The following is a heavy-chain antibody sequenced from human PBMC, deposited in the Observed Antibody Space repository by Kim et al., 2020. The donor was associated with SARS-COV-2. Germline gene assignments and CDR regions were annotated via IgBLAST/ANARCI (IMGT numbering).Heavy chain of an antibody. Sequence: DRSNKYYAASVKGRFTSARDNSKNTLYLQMNSLSAEDMAVYYCGELLRGYWGQGTLVTVSS. CDR3: GELLRGY. J-gene: IGHJ4*02. D-gene: IGHD1-26*01. CDR2: DRSNK. V-gene: IGHV3-30*01.